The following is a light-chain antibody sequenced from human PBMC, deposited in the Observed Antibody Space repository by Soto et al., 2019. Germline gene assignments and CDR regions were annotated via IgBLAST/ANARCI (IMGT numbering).Light chain of an antibody. J-gene: IGKJ4*01. CDR3: QQYNNWPPLT. CDR2: GTY. V-gene: IGKV3D-15*01. CDR1: QSVSSN. Sequence: EIVMTQSPAPLSVSPGERATLSCRASQSVSSNLAWYQQKPGQAPRLLIYGTYIRATGIPARFSGSGSGTEFTLTISSLQSEDFAVYYCQQYNNWPPLTFGGGTKVEIK.